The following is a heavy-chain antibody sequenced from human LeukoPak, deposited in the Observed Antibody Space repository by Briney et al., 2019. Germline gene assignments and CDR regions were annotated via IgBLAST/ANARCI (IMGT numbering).Heavy chain of an antibody. J-gene: IGHJ6*02. CDR2: IYTSGST. V-gene: IGHV4-4*07. CDR1: GGSISSYY. CDR3: ARDKKVRGYDGMDV. Sequence: PSETLSLTCTVSGGSISSYYWSWIRQPAGKGLKWIGRIYTSGSTNYNPSLKSRVTMSVDTSKNQFSLKLSSVTAADTAVYYCARDKKVRGYDGMDVWGQGTTVTVSS. D-gene: IGHD3-10*01.